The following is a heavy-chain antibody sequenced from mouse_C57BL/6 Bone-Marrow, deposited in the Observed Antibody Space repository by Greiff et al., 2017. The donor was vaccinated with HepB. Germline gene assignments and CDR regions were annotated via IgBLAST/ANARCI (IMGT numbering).Heavy chain of an antibody. J-gene: IGHJ4*01. CDR2: ISNGGGST. CDR3: ARNALIPWYYAMDY. D-gene: IGHD5-1-1*01. V-gene: IGHV5-12*01. Sequence: DVHLVESGGGLVQPGGSLKLSCAASGFTFSDYYMYWVRQTPEKRLEWVAYISNGGGSTYYPDTVKGRFTISRDNAKNTLYLQMSRLKSEDTAMYYCARNALIPWYYAMDYWGQGTSVTVSS. CDR1: GFTFSDYY.